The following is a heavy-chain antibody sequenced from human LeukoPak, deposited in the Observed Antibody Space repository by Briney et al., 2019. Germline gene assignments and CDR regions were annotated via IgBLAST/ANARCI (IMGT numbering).Heavy chain of an antibody. D-gene: IGHD2-15*01. CDR1: GYTFTSYA. CDR2: INAGNGNT. Sequence: ASVKVSCKASGYTFTSYAMHWVRQAPGQRLGWMGWINAGNGNTKYSQKFQGRVTITRDTSASTAYMELSSLRSEDTAVYYCARAYCSGGSCYPIDCWGQGTLVTVSS. CDR3: ARAYCSGGSCYPIDC. V-gene: IGHV1-3*01. J-gene: IGHJ4*02.